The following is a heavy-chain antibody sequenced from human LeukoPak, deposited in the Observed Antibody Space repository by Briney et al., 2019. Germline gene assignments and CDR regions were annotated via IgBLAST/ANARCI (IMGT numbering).Heavy chain of an antibody. CDR1: GGSISTSSYF. D-gene: IGHD6-19*01. CDR3: ARDPSIAVAATGDY. Sequence: PSETLSLTCNVSGGSISTSSYFWGWIRQPPGKGLEWIGSLYYSGGTDYSPSLKSRVSISGDTSKNQFFLKMSSVTAADTAVYYCARDPSIAVAATGDYWGQGTLVTVSS. J-gene: IGHJ4*02. V-gene: IGHV4-39*07. CDR2: LYYSGGT.